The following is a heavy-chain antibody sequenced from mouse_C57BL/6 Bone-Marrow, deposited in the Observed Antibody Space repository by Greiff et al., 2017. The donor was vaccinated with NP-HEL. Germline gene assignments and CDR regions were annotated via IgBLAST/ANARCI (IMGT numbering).Heavy chain of an antibody. CDR1: GYSFTGYY. J-gene: IGHJ3*01. V-gene: IGHV1-42*01. CDR2: INPSTGGT. Sequence: EVQLQESGPELVKPGASVKISCKASGYSFTGYYMNWVKQSPEKSLEWIGEINPSTGGTTYNQKFKAKATLTVDKSSSTAYMQLKSLTSEDSAVYYCAREGWFAYWGQGTLVTVSA. CDR3: AREGWFAY.